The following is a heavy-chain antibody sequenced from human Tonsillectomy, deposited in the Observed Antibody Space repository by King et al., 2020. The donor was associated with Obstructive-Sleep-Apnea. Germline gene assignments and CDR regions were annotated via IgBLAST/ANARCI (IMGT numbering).Heavy chain of an antibody. V-gene: IGHV1-2*02. Sequence: VQLVQSGAEVKKPGASVTVSCKASGYTFSGYYIHWVRQAPGQGLEWMGWSNPNSGGTKYAQKFQGRVTMTRDTSISTAYMELSRLRSDDTAVYYCARGIGYCCRGSCPPFYGMDGWGQRPTVTVSS. CDR2: SNPNSGGT. D-gene: IGHD2-15*01. CDR1: GYTFSGYY. J-gene: IGHJ6*02. CDR3: ARGIGYCCRGSCPPFYGMDG.